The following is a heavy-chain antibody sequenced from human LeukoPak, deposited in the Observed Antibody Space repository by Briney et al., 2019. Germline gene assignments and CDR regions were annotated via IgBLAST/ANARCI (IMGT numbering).Heavy chain of an antibody. V-gene: IGHV1-2*02. Sequence: ASVKVSCKASGYTFTGYYMHWVRQAPGQGLEWMGWINPNSGGTNYAQKFQGRVTMTRDTSISTAYMELSRLRSDDTAVYCCARDLEDTAMVPGYWGQGTLVTVSS. D-gene: IGHD5-18*01. CDR2: INPNSGGT. CDR3: ARDLEDTAMVPGY. CDR1: GYTFTGYY. J-gene: IGHJ4*02.